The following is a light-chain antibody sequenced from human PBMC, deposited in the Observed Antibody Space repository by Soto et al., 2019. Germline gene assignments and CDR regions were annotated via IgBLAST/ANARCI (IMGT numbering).Light chain of an antibody. CDR1: QGIHSY. CDR2: TAS. CDR3: QQLYAYPLT. V-gene: IGKV1-9*01. J-gene: IGKJ5*01. Sequence: DIQVTQSPSSLSASVGDRVTITCRASQGIHSYLAWYQQKPGEAPNPLIYTASTLQTGVPSRFSGSGSGTEFTLTISSLQPEDFATYYCQQLYAYPLTFGQGTRLEIK.